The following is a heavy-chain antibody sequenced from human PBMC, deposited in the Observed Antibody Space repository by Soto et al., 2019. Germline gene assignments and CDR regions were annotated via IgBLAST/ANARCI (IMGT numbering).Heavy chain of an antibody. CDR2: ISNDGSKK. Sequence: QVHLVESGGGVVQPGRSLRLACAVSGFRFSDYGMHWVRQAPGKGPEWVAVISNDGSKKYYGDSVQGRFTISRDDSKSTVYVQMDSLKPEDTAVYYCAKTRRGYDMFFYGLDVWGQGTTVTVSS. V-gene: IGHV3-30*18. CDR3: AKTRRGYDMFFYGLDV. J-gene: IGHJ6*02. CDR1: GFRFSDYG. D-gene: IGHD5-12*01.